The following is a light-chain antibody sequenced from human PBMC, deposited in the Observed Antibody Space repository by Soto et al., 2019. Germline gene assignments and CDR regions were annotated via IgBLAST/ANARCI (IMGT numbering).Light chain of an antibody. J-gene: IGKJ4*01. CDR2: AAS. CDR1: QGISSF. CDR3: QQLNSYPLT. Sequence: DIQLTQSPSFLSASVGDRVTITCRASQGISSFLAWYQQKPGKAPKLLIYAASTLQSGVPSRFRGSGSGTEFTLTVSSLQPEDFATYFCQQLNSYPLTFGGGPKVEI. V-gene: IGKV1-9*01.